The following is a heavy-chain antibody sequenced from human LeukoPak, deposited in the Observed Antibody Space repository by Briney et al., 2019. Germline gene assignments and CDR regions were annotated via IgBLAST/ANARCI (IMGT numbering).Heavy chain of an antibody. D-gene: IGHD5-12*01. J-gene: IGHJ6*03. CDR2: ISSSGSTI. V-gene: IGHV3-48*04. CDR3: ARVVATIRYYYYYYMDV. Sequence: GGSLRLSCAASGFTFSSHSMNWVRQAPGKGLEWVSYISSSGSTIYYADSVKGRFTISRDNAKNSLYLQMNSLRAEDTAVYYCARVVATIRYYYYYYMDVWGKGTTVTISS. CDR1: GFTFSSHS.